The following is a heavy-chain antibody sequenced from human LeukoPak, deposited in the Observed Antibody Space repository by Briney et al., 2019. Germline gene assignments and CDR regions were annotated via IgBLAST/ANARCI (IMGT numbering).Heavy chain of an antibody. CDR3: TVSAVPGIDS. D-gene: IGHD6-19*01. J-gene: IGHJ4*02. Sequence: GGSLRLSCAASGFTFNKTWMTWVRQAPREGLECGGRIKSKTHGGTTDHAEPVKGRFTISRDDSKNTLYLQMNSLNTDDTAVYYCTVSAVPGIDSWGQGTLVTVSS. CDR1: GFTFNKTW. V-gene: IGHV3-15*01. CDR2: IKSKTHGGTT.